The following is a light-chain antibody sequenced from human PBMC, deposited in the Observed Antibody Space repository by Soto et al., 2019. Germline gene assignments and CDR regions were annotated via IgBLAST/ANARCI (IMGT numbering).Light chain of an antibody. Sequence: EIVLTQSPATLSLSPGERATLSGRASQSISTYLAWYQQKPGQAPRLLIYDASSRATGIPARFSGSGSGTDFSLTISSLEPADLAVYYCQQRSEWPLTFGGGTKVEIK. V-gene: IGKV3-11*01. CDR3: QQRSEWPLT. J-gene: IGKJ4*01. CDR2: DAS. CDR1: QSISTY.